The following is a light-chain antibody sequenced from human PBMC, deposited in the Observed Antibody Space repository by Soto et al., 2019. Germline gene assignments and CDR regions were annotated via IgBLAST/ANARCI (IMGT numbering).Light chain of an antibody. J-gene: IGKJ3*01. CDR1: QSISSH. CDR2: AAS. V-gene: IGKV1-39*01. CDR3: QQSYSSPFT. Sequence: DIQMTQSPSSLSASVGDRVTITCRASQSISSHLNWYQQKPGKAPKVLIYAASCLQGGVTSRFSGSGSGTDFTLTIKSLQPEDFVTYYCQQSYSSPFTLGPGTKVDIK.